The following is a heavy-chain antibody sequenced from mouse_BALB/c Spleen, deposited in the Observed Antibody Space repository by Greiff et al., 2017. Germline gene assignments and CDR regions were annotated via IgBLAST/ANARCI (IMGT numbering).Heavy chain of an antibody. CDR2: INPNNGGT. J-gene: IGHJ2*01. V-gene: IGHV1-18*01. D-gene: IGHD2-3*01. Sequence: VQLQQSGPELVKPGASVKIPCKASGYTFTEYNMDWVKQSHGKSLEWIGDINPNNGGTIYNQKFKGKATLTVDKSSSTAYMELRSLTSEDTAVYYCARGRLLPFDYWGQGTTRTVSS. CDR3: ARGRLLPFDY. CDR1: GYTFTEYN.